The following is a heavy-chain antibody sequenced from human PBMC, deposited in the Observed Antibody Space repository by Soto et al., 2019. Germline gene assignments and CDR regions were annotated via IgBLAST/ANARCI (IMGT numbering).Heavy chain of an antibody. D-gene: IGHD3-10*01. CDR2: TYYRSKWYN. CDR1: GDSVSSNSAA. Sequence: PSQTLSLTCAISGDSVSSNSAAWNWIRQSPSRGLEWLGRTYYRSKWYNDYAVSVKSRITINPDTSKNQFSLQLNSVTPEDTAFYCCATSGADYGSGSYDYWGQGTLVTVSS. V-gene: IGHV6-1*01. J-gene: IGHJ4*02. CDR3: ATSGADYGSGSYDY.